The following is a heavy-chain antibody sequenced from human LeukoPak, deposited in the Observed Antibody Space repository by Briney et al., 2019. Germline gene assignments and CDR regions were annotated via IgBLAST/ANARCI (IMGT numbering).Heavy chain of an antibody. V-gene: IGHV1-69*05. CDR1: GGTFSSYA. Sequence: GASVKVSCKASGGTFSSYAISWVRQAPGQGLERMGGIIPIFGTANYAQKFQGRVTITTDESTSTAYMELSSLRSEDTAVYYCARDPDSGSSHFDYWGQGTLVTVSS. D-gene: IGHD1-26*01. CDR2: IIPIFGTA. CDR3: ARDPDSGSSHFDY. J-gene: IGHJ4*02.